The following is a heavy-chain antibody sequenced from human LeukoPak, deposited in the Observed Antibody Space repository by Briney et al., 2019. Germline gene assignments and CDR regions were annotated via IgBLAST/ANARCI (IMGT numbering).Heavy chain of an antibody. J-gene: IGHJ6*02. D-gene: IGHD5-24*01. Sequence: ASVKVSCKASGGTFSSYAISWVRQAPGQGLEWMGRIIPIFRIANYAQKFQGRVTITADESTSTAYMELSSLRSEDTAVYYCARDLTRDGYNHDIRYGMDVWGQGTTVTVSS. CDR2: IIPIFRIA. CDR1: GGTFSSYA. V-gene: IGHV1-69*13. CDR3: ARDLTRDGYNHDIRYGMDV.